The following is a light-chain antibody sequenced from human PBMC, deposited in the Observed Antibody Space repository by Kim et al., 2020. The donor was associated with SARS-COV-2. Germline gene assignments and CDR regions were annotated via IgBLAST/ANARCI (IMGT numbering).Light chain of an antibody. CDR1: ASDVGSYNL. Sequence: QSALTQPASVSGSPGQSITISCTGTASDVGSYNLVSWYQQHPGKAPKLMIYEVSERPSGVSNRFSGSKSGNTASLTISGLQAGDEADYFCCSYAGTNTYVFGTGTKVTVL. J-gene: IGLJ1*01. V-gene: IGLV2-23*02. CDR3: CSYAGTNTYV. CDR2: EVS.